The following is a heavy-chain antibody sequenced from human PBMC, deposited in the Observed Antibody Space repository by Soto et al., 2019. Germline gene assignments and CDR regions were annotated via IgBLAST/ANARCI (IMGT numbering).Heavy chain of an antibody. Sequence: ASVKVSCKASGYTFTSYGISWVRQAPGQGLEWMGWISGYNGDTNYAQKFQGRVSMTIDTSTTTAYMGLRSLTSDDTAVYYCAKNGQPPYYYYGLDVWGQGTKVTVSS. D-gene: IGHD2-8*01. J-gene: IGHJ6*02. CDR2: ISGYNGDT. CDR1: GYTFTSYG. V-gene: IGHV1-18*01. CDR3: AKNGQPPYYYYGLDV.